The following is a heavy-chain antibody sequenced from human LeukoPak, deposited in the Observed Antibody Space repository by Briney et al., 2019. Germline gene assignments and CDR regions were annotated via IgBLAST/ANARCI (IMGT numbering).Heavy chain of an antibody. CDR3: ARAAATLSGYYYYYMDV. J-gene: IGHJ6*03. CDR1: GYTFTSYD. Sequence: ASVKVSCKASGYTFTSYDINWVRQATGQGLEWMGWMNPNSGNTGYAQKFQGRVTITRNTSISTAYMELSSLRSEDTAVYYCARAAATLSGYYYYYMDVWGKGTTVTVSS. CDR2: MNPNSGNT. V-gene: IGHV1-8*03. D-gene: IGHD2-15*01.